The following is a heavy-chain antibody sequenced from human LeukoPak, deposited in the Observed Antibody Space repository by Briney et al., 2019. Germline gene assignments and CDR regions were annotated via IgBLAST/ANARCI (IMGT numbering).Heavy chain of an antibody. CDR3: AKAARYCSSTSCYTGFDY. CDR1: GFTYIIYS. V-gene: IGHV3-23*01. J-gene: IGHJ4*02. Sequence: PGGSLRLSCTASGFTYIIYSMNWVRQAPGKGLEWVSAISGSGGSTYYADSVKGRFTISRDNSKNTLYLQMNSLRAEDTAVYYCAKAARYCSSTSCYTGFDYWGQGTLVTVSS. D-gene: IGHD2-2*02. CDR2: ISGSGGST.